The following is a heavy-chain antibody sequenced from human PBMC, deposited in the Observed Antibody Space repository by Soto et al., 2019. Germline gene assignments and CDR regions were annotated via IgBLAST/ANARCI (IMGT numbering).Heavy chain of an antibody. V-gene: IGHV3-23*01. Sequence: EVQLLESGGGLIQPGGSLRLSCAASGFTFSSFAMSWVRQAPGKGLERVSAISSGGGSTYYADSVKGRFTISRDNSKNTLYLQMNSLRVEDTAVYYCAKRLSYSSSWYYMDVWGKGTTVTVSS. J-gene: IGHJ6*03. CDR3: AKRLSYSSSWYYMDV. CDR1: GFTFSSFA. D-gene: IGHD6-13*01. CDR2: ISSGGGST.